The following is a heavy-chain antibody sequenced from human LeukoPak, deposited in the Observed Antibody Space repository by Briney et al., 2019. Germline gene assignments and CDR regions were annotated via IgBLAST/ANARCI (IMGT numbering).Heavy chain of an antibody. CDR3: ARAVLAESLQAPFDI. J-gene: IGHJ3*02. D-gene: IGHD3-3*02. Sequence: GGSLRLSCAASGFTFSTYSMNWVRQAPGKGLEWVSSISTSSSYIYQADSVKGRFTISRDNSKNTLYLQMSSLRAEDTAVYYCARAVLAESLQAPFDIWGQGTMVTVSS. CDR1: GFTFSTYS. V-gene: IGHV3-21*04. CDR2: ISTSSSYI.